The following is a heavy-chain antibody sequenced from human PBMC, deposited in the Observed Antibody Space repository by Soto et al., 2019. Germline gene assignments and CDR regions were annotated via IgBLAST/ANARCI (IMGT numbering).Heavy chain of an antibody. V-gene: IGHV3-21*01. CDR1: GLTFCSYS. D-gene: IGHD6-13*01. Sequence: GGSLRLSCAASGLTFCSYSMNWVRQAPGKGLEWVSSISSSSSYIYYADSVKGRFTISRDNAKNSLYLQMNSLRAEDTAVYYCARASWRSSPDYWGQGTLVTVSS. J-gene: IGHJ4*02. CDR2: ISSSSSYI. CDR3: ARASWRSSPDY.